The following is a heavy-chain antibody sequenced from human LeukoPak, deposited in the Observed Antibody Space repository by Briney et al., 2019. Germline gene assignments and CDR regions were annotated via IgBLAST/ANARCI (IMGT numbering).Heavy chain of an antibody. D-gene: IGHD6-13*01. CDR2: INPSGGST. V-gene: IGHV1-46*01. CDR3: ARVHRSEGIAAAGTGAFDI. Sequence: ASVKVSCKGSGYTFTSYNMHWVRQAPGQGLEWMGIINPSGGSTSYELTFQGRDTMPRDTSTRTVYMELRSLRSEDTAVYYCARVHRSEGIAAAGTGAFDIGGGETMVTVSS. J-gene: IGHJ3*02. CDR1: GYTFTSYN.